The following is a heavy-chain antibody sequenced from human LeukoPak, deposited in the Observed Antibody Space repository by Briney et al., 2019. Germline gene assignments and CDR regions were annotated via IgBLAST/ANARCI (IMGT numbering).Heavy chain of an antibody. CDR2: ISESGGAT. D-gene: IGHD2-15*01. Sequence: GGSLRLSCAASGFTFSNSAMSWVRQSPGRGLELLAAISESGGATYYANSVRGRFTISRDNSKNTLHLQMNSLRAEDTAVYHCARQLGYCSDGSCYFDFWGQGTLVTVSS. CDR1: GFTFSNSA. V-gene: IGHV3-23*01. CDR3: ARQLGYCSDGSCYFDF. J-gene: IGHJ4*02.